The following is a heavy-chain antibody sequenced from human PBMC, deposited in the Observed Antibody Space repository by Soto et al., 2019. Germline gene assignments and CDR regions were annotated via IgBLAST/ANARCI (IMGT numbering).Heavy chain of an antibody. CDR3: ARVDIEYDFWSGARESYYYYMDV. Sequence: QVQLVQSGAEVKKPGSSVKVSCKASGGTFSSYTISWVRQAPGQGLEWMGRIIPILGIANYAQKFQGRVTITADKSTSTTYMELSSLGSEDAAVYYCARVDIEYDFWSGARESYYYYMDVWGKGTTVTVSS. CDR2: IIPILGIA. CDR1: GGTFSSYT. D-gene: IGHD3-3*01. J-gene: IGHJ6*03. V-gene: IGHV1-69*02.